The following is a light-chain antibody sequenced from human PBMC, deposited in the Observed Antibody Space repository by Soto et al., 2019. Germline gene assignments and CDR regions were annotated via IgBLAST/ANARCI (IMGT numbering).Light chain of an antibody. CDR2: ELT. CDR3: SSYETTSRRL. CDR1: SDNVGRFSF. Sequence: QSVLTQPASVSGSPGQSITISCTGTSDNVGRFSFVSWYQQHPGKAPKLLIYELTKRPSGISDRFSGSKSGNTASLTISGLQAEDDAHYYCSSYETTSRRLFGTGTKLTVL. V-gene: IGLV2-14*01. J-gene: IGLJ1*01.